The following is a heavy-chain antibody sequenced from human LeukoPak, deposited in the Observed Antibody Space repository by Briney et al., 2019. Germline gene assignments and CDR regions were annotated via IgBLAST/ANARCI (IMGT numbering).Heavy chain of an antibody. CDR3: AREDLKLPHNWFDP. CDR2: ITSAGDT. J-gene: IGHJ5*02. V-gene: IGHV4-4*07. Sequence: PSETLSLTCTVSGGSISPYFWSRIRQPAGKGLEWIGRITSAGDTVYNPSLRGRVTMSLDTSKNQFSLILNSVTASDTALYYCAREDLKLPHNWFDPWGQGTLVTVSS. CDR1: GGSISPYF.